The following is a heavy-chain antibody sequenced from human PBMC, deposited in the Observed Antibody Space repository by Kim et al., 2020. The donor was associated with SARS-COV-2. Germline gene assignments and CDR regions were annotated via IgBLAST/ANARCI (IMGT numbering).Heavy chain of an antibody. V-gene: IGHV3-33*06. CDR3: AKEGYSSSWYYFDY. D-gene: IGHD6-13*01. Sequence: AASVKGRFTHSRDNSKNTLDLPMNSLRAEDTAVYYCAKEGYSSSWYYFDYWGQGTLVTVSS. J-gene: IGHJ4*02.